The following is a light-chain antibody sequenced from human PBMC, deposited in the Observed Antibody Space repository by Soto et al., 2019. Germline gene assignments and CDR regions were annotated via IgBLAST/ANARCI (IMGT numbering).Light chain of an antibody. J-gene: IGLJ2*01. CDR1: SSDVGGYNY. CDR2: EVN. CDR3: SSYAGSNKYVV. Sequence: QSALTQPPSASGSPGQSVTISCTGTSSDVGGYNYVSWYQQHPGKAPKLMIYEVNKRPSGVPDRFSGSKSVNTASLTVSGLQAEDEADYYCSSYAGSNKYVVFGGGTKLTVL. V-gene: IGLV2-8*01.